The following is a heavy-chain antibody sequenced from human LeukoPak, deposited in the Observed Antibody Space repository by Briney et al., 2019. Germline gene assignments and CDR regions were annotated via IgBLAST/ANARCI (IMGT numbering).Heavy chain of an antibody. V-gene: IGHV3-15*01. CDR2: IKSKSDGGTT. D-gene: IGHD2-15*01. J-gene: IGHJ3*02. CDR3: TTAPRGYCSGGSCSYAFDI. CDR1: TFTFSNAW. Sequence: GGSLRLSCAASTFTFSNAWMSWVRQTPGKGLEWVGRIKSKSDGGTTDYAAPVKGRFTISRDDSKNTLYLQMNSLKTEDTAVYYCTTAPRGYCSGGSCSYAFDIWGQGTMVTVSS.